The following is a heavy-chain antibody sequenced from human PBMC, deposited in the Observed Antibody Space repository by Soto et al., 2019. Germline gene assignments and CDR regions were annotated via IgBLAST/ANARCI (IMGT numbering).Heavy chain of an antibody. CDR3: ESDNRWSNQYYGMDV. D-gene: IGHD2-15*01. V-gene: IGHV4-31*03. J-gene: IGHJ6*02. Sequence: TLSLTCPVSGDSISSNGYYWSWIRQHPGKGLEWIGYIYYSGSTYYNPSLKSRVTISLDTSKKQFSLKLSSVTAADTAVYYCESDNRWSNQYYGMDVWGQGTKVTVYS. CDR1: GDSISSNGYY. CDR2: IYYSGST.